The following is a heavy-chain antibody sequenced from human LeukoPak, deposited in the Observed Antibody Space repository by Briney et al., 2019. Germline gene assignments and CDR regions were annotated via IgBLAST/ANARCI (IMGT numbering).Heavy chain of an antibody. Sequence: SVKVSCKASGGTFSSYAISWVRQAPGQGLEWMGRIIPILGIANYAQKFQGRVTITADKSTSTAYMELSSLRSEDTAVYYCARDRVPHWQQPVPGAFDIWGQGTMVTVSS. J-gene: IGHJ3*02. CDR2: IIPILGIA. CDR1: GGTFSSYA. D-gene: IGHD6-13*01. V-gene: IGHV1-69*04. CDR3: ARDRVPHWQQPVPGAFDI.